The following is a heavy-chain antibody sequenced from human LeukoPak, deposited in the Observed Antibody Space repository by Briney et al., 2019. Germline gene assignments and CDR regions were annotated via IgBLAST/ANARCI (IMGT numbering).Heavy chain of an antibody. CDR2: IYHSGST. CDR3: ARVPSRDWNYVND. CDR1: GGSISSSNW. D-gene: IGHD1-7*01. Sequence: SETLSLTCAVSGGSISSSNWWSWVRQPPGKGLEWIGEIYHSGSTNYNPSLKSRVTISVDKSKNQFSLKLSSVTAADTAVYYCARVPSRDWNYVNDWGQGTLVTVSS. V-gene: IGHV4-4*02. J-gene: IGHJ4*02.